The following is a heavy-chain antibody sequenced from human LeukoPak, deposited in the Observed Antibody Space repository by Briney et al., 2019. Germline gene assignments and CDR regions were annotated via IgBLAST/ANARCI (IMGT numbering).Heavy chain of an antibody. J-gene: IGHJ3*02. CDR1: GGSISSSNW. V-gene: IGHV4-4*02. CDR2: IYHSGST. D-gene: IGHD6-13*01. CDR3: ARVGRGYGGFDI. Sequence: SETLSLTCAVSGGSISSSNWWSWVRQPPGKGLEWIGEIYHSGSTNYNPSLKSRVTISVDKSKNQFSLKLSSVAAADTAVYYCARVGRGYGGFDIWDQGTMVTVSS.